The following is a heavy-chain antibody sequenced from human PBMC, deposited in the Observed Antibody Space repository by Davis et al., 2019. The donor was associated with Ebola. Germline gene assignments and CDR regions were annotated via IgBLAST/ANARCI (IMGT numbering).Heavy chain of an antibody. V-gene: IGHV3-48*02. CDR2: ISSSSSTI. Sequence: GESLKISCAASGFTFSSYSMNWVRQAPGKGLEWVSYISSSSSTIYYADSVKGRFTISRDNAKNSLYLQMNSLRDEDTAVYYCARESGGPGVTVTTSGMDVWGQGTTVTVSS. D-gene: IGHD4-17*01. CDR1: GFTFSSYS. J-gene: IGHJ6*02. CDR3: ARESGGPGVTVTTSGMDV.